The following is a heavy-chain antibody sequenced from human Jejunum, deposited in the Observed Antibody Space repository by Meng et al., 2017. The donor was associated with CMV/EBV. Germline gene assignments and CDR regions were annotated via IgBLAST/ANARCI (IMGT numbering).Heavy chain of an antibody. CDR1: GFPFGSYE. Sequence: GFPFGSYEMNWVRQAPGKGLEWVSYISSSVSTIYYADSVKGRFTISRDNAKNSLYLQMNSLRAEDTAVYYCARVVRGSGSYYLGDWGQGTLVTVSS. CDR2: ISSSVSTI. D-gene: IGHD3-10*01. V-gene: IGHV3-48*03. CDR3: ARVVRGSGSYYLGD. J-gene: IGHJ4*02.